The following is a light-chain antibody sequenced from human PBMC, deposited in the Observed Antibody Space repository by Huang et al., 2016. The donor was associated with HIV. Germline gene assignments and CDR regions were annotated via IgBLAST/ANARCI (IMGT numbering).Light chain of an antibody. V-gene: IGKV4-1*01. J-gene: IGKJ2*01. Sequence: DIVVTQSPDSLAVSLGVRATITCKTSQSVSYSSNNKHYVSWYQQKPGQTPRLIIYGASRRESGVPDRFSGGGSGIDFTLTISSLQAEDVAVYYCQQYYTTPYTFGQGTKLEI. CDR1: QSVSYSSNNKHY. CDR3: QQYYTTPYT. CDR2: GAS.